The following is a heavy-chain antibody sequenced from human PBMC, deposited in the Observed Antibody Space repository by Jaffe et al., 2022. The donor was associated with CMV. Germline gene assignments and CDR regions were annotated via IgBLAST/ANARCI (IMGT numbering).Heavy chain of an antibody. CDR3: TKHPRGSYYLAED. CDR1: GYSFTSSW. V-gene: IGHV5-51*01. J-gene: IGHJ4*02. Sequence: EVQLVQSGAEVKKPGESLKISCKASGYSFTSSWIGWVRQMPGKGLEWMAVIYPNDADTKYSPSFQGRVTISVDKSLSTAYLQWSSLKTSDTAMYFCTKHPRGSYYLAEDWGQGTPVSVSS. D-gene: IGHD1-26*01. CDR2: IYPNDADT.